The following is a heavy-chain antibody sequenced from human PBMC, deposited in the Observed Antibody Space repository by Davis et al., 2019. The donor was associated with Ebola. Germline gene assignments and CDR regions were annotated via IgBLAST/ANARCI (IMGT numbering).Heavy chain of an antibody. CDR1: GGSVSSGSYY. J-gene: IGHJ4*02. D-gene: IGHD6-13*01. Sequence: MPSETLSLTCTVSGGSVSSGSYYWSWIRQPPGKGLEWIGYIYYSGSTNYNPSLKSRVTISVDTSKNQFSLKLSSVTAADTAVYYCAREKAAAGTEFDYWGQGTLVTVSS. CDR2: IYYSGST. V-gene: IGHV4-61*01. CDR3: AREKAAAGTEFDY.